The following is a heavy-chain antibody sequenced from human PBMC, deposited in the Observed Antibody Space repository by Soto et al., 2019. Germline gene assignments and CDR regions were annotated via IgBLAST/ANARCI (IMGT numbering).Heavy chain of an antibody. Sequence: SVKVSCKASGGTFSSYAISWVRQAPGQGLEWMGGIIPIFGTANYAQKFQGRVTITADESTSTAYMELSSLRSEDTAVYYCARDLRLGELYYYYYGMDVWGQGTTVTVSS. CDR2: IIPIFGTA. CDR1: GGTFSSYA. V-gene: IGHV1-69*13. J-gene: IGHJ6*02. CDR3: ARDLRLGELYYYYYGMDV. D-gene: IGHD3-16*01.